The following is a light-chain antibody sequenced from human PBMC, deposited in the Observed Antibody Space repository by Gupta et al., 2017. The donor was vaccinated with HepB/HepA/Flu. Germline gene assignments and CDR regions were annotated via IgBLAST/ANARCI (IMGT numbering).Light chain of an antibody. CDR2: AAS. CDR1: QSITTY. Sequence: DIQMTQSPSSLSASVGDRVTITCRASQSITTYLNWYQQKPGKAPNLLIFAASGFQSAVPSRFSGCGSGIDFTLTIMTLHPEDFGTYYCHQSYAARFSFGPGTKLD. CDR3: HQSYAARFS. V-gene: IGKV1-39*01. J-gene: IGKJ3*01.